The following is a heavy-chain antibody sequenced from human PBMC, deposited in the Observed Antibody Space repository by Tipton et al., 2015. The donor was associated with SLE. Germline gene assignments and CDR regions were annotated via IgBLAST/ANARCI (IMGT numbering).Heavy chain of an antibody. Sequence: GSLRLSCAASGFTFSSFAMSWVRQAPGKGLEWVSVIYSGGGKTYYADSVRGRFLISRDDSKNTLYLQMTSLRAEDTAVYYCAKGKTPRYFDWLYVSWGQGTLVTVSS. D-gene: IGHD3-9*01. CDR2: IYSGGGKT. V-gene: IGHV3-23*03. J-gene: IGHJ5*02. CDR1: GFTFSSFA. CDR3: AKGKTPRYFDWLYVS.